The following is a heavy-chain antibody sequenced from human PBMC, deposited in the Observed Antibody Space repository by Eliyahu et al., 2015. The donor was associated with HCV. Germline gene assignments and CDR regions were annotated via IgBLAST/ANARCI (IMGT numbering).Heavy chain of an antibody. J-gene: IGHJ1*01. Sequence: QVQLQESGPGLVKPSETLSLTCTVSGGSISSYYWSWIRQPPGKGLEWIGYIYYSGSTNYNPSLKSRVTISVDTSKNQFSLKLSSVTAADTAVYYCARRGPGAAGYFQHWGQGTLVTVSS. CDR1: GGSISSYY. CDR3: ARRGPGAAGYFQH. CDR2: IYYSGST. D-gene: IGHD6-13*01. V-gene: IGHV4-59*08.